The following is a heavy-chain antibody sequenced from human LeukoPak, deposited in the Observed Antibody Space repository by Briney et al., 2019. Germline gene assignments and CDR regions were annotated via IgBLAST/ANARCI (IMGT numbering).Heavy chain of an antibody. CDR2: LNEDGSTA. CDR3: VRERIYYSDLAYKERENFDP. D-gene: IGHD1-26*01. CDR1: GFTFSLYW. V-gene: IGHV3-74*01. Sequence: GGSLILSCAASGFTFSLYWMHWVRQGPGKGLMWVSRLNEDGSTADYADSVKGRFTTSRDNAKAKLFLEMRGLTVEDTAIYFCVRERIYYSDLAYKERENFDPWGRGTLVTVSS. J-gene: IGHJ5*02.